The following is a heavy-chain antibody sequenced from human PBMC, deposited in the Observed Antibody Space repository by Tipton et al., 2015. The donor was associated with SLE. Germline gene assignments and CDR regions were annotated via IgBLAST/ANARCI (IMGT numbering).Heavy chain of an antibody. J-gene: IGHJ5*02. CDR1: GGSVSSGSYY. V-gene: IGHV4-61*01. CDR2: IYYSGIT. CDR3: ARISENSRYFNA. Sequence: TLSLTCTVSGGSVSSGSYYWAWIRQPPGKGPEWIGTIYYSGITHYNPSLKSRVTISTDTSKNQFSLRLTSVTPADTAVYYCARISENSRYFNAWGQGTLVTVAS. D-gene: IGHD2-15*01.